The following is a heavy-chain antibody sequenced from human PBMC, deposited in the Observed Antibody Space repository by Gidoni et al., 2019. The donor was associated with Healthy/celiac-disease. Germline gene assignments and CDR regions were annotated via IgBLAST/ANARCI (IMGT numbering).Heavy chain of an antibody. CDR1: GATFRSSW. J-gene: IGHJ5*02. CDR3: AREGLWFGTYNCFDP. CDR2: LTSDGSST. V-gene: IGHV3-74*01. D-gene: IGHD3-10*01. Sequence: EVQLAAAGGALVQPGVSLRPAGAASGATFRSSWMHWARPAPGKGLVRVSRLTSDGSSTSSADPVKGRFTISRDNAKNTLYLQMNTRRAEDTAVYYCAREGLWFGTYNCFDPWGQGTLVTVSS.